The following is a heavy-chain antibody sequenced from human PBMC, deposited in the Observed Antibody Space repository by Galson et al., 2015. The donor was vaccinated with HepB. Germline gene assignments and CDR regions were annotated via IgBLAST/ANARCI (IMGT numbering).Heavy chain of an antibody. J-gene: IGHJ4*02. CDR3: ARAAVNTKSRFDL. D-gene: IGHD2-8*01. Sequence: SLRLSCAASGFTFSSHNMIWVRQAPGKGLEWVAYINNVGSTRNYADSVRGRFTISRDFADNSMYLQMNTLRDEDTAVYYCARAAVNTKSRFDLWGQGTLVAVSS. CDR1: GFTFSSHN. CDR2: INNVGSTR. V-gene: IGHV3-48*02.